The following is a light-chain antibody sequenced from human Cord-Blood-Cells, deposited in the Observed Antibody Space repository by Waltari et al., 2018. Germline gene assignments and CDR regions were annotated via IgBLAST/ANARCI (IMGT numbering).Light chain of an antibody. CDR3: CSYAGSSTVV. CDR2: EVS. CDR1: SSDVGSYNL. V-gene: IGLV2-23*02. J-gene: IGLJ2*01. Sequence: QSALTQPASVSGSPGQSITISCTGTSSDVGSYNLVSWYQQHPGKAPKLMIYEVSKRPSGVSNRFCGSKSGNTASLTITGLQAEDEADYYCCSYAGSSTVVFGGGTKLTVL.